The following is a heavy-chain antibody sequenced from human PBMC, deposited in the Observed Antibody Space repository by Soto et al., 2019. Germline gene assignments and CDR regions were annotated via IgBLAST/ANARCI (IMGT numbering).Heavy chain of an antibody. CDR1: GYSFTSYW. D-gene: IGHD2-21*02. CDR2: IYPGDSDT. V-gene: IGHV5-51*01. J-gene: IGHJ6*02. Sequence: GESLKISCKGSGYSFTSYWIGWVRQMPGKGLEWMGIIYPGDSDTRYSPSFQGQVTISADKSISTAYLRWSSLKASDTAMYYCARGCGGDCYHHYYYYGMDVWGQGTTVSVSS. CDR3: ARGCGGDCYHHYYYYGMDV.